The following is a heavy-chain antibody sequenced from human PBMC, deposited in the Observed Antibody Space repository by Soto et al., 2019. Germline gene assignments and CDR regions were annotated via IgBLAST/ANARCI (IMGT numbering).Heavy chain of an antibody. Sequence: SETLSLTCTVSGGSISSGGYYWSWIRQHSGKGLEWIGYIYYSGSTYYNPSLKSRVTISVDTSKNQFSLKLSSVTAADTAVYYCARVCGGDCHYGMDVWGQGTTVTVSS. V-gene: IGHV4-31*03. CDR1: GGSISSGGYY. D-gene: IGHD2-21*02. J-gene: IGHJ6*02. CDR2: IYYSGST. CDR3: ARVCGGDCHYGMDV.